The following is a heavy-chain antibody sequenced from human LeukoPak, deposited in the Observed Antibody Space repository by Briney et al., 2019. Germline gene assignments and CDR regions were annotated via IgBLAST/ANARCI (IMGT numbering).Heavy chain of an antibody. CDR1: GGSFSGYY. J-gene: IGHJ4*02. CDR3: ARGVRRYYGSGSYYRY. V-gene: IGHV4-34*01. D-gene: IGHD3-10*01. Sequence: SETLSLTCAVYGGSFSGYYWSWIRQPPGKGLEWIGEINHSGSTNHNPSLKSRVTISVDTSKNQFSLKLSSVTAADTAVYYCARGVRRYYGSGSYYRYWGQGTLVTVSS. CDR2: INHSGST.